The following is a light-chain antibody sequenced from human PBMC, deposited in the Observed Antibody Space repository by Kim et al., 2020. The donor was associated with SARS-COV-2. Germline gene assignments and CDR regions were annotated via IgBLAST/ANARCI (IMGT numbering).Light chain of an antibody. CDR3: QQRSDWPPLT. J-gene: IGKJ4*01. Sequence: SPGESAILSCRASESVKHYLAWYQQKPGQAPRLLIHDASSRATGVPARFSGSGSGTDFTLTITSLQPEDFAMYYCQQRSDWPPLTFGGGTKVDIK. CDR2: DAS. CDR1: ESVKHY. V-gene: IGKV3-11*01.